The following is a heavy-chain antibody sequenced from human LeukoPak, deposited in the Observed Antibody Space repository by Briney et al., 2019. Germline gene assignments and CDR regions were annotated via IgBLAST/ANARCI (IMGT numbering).Heavy chain of an antibody. CDR1: GDSVSSNSAA. CDR3: ARDRVVTREFDY. D-gene: IGHD4-23*01. Sequence: SQTLSLTCAFSGDSVSSNSAAWNWIRQSPSRGLEWLGRTYYRSKWYNDYAVSVKSRITINPDTSKNQFSLQLNSVTLEDTAAYYCARDRVVTREFDYWGQGTLVTVSS. J-gene: IGHJ4*02. V-gene: IGHV6-1*01. CDR2: TYYRSKWYN.